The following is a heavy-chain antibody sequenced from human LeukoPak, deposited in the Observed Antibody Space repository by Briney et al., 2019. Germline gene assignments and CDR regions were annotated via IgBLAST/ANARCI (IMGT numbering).Heavy chain of an antibody. CDR1: GYTFTGYY. Sequence: GASVKDSCKASGYTFTGYYMHWVRQAPGQGLEWMGWINPNSGGTNYAQKFQGRVTMTRDTSISTAYMELSRLRSDDTAVYYCARVLEGRGGYYFDYWGQGTLVTVSS. CDR2: INPNSGGT. V-gene: IGHV1-2*02. CDR3: ARVLEGRGGYYFDY. J-gene: IGHJ4*02. D-gene: IGHD1-26*01.